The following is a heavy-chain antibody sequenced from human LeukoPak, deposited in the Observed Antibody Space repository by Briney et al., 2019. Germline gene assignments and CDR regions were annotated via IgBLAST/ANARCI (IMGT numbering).Heavy chain of an antibody. J-gene: IGHJ4*02. CDR1: GFTFISYS. Sequence: GGSLRLSCAASGFTFISYSIHWVRQAPGKGLEWVAFIRYDGSNKYYADSVTDRFTISRDNSKNTVYLQMNSLRAEDTAVYYCAKHGLPLVVISAPLDYWGQGTLVTVAS. V-gene: IGHV3-30*02. CDR3: AKHGLPLVVISAPLDY. CDR2: IRYDGSNK. D-gene: IGHD2-15*01.